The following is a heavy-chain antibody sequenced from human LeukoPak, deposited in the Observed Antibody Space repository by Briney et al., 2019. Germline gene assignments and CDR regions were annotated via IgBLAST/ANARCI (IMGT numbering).Heavy chain of an antibody. V-gene: IGHV1-8*01. Sequence: ASVKVSCKTSEYTFISYDINWVRQATGQGLEWMGWMNPNSGNTGYAQKFQGRVTMTRNTSISTAYMELGSLRSEDTAVYYCARGRSVAGTRRSFDPWGQGTLVTVSS. J-gene: IGHJ5*02. CDR1: EYTFISYD. D-gene: IGHD6-19*01. CDR2: MNPNSGNT. CDR3: ARGRSVAGTRRSFDP.